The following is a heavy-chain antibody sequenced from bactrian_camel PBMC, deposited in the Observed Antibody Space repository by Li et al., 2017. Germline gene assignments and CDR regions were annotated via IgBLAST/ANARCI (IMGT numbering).Heavy chain of an antibody. CDR1: GYTQN. Sequence: HVQLVESGGDSVQAGESLRLSCVASGYTQNMAWFRQTPGKEREGIAAIDHQGNTAYADSVKGRFTISRDNAKSSVYLQMNNLILEDTAMYYCAADYDYGGTWYDAFSEDEYKYWGQGTQVTVS. J-gene: IGHJ4*01. CDR3: AADYDYGGTWYDAFSEDEYKY. D-gene: IGHD7*01. CDR2: IDHQGNT. V-gene: IGHV3-3*01.